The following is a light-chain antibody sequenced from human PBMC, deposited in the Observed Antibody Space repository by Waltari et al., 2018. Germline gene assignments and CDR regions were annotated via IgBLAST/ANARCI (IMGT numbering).Light chain of an antibody. J-gene: IGLJ3*02. V-gene: IGLV2-23*01. CDR1: SSDVGSYNL. CDR2: EGS. CDR3: CSYAGSSAWV. Sequence: QSALTQPASVSGSPGQSLTISCTGTSSDVGSYNLVSWYQQHPGKAPKLMIYEGSKRPSGVSNRFSGSKSGNTASLTISGLQAEDEADYYCCSYAGSSAWVFGGGNKLTVL.